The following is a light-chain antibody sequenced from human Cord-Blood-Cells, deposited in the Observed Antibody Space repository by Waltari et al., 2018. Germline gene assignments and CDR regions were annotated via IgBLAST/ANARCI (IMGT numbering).Light chain of an antibody. V-gene: IGKV1-39*01. CDR2: AAS. Sequence: DSQMAQSPSSLSESVGDRVTITCRASQSISSYLNWYQQKPGKAPKLLIYAASSLHSGVPSRFSGSGSGTDFTLTISSLQPEDFATYYCQQSYSTPYTFGQGTKLEIK. J-gene: IGKJ2*01. CDR3: QQSYSTPYT. CDR1: QSISSY.